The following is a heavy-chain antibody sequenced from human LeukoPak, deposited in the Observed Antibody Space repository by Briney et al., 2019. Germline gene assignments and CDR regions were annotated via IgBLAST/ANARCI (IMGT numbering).Heavy chain of an antibody. D-gene: IGHD6-6*01. Sequence: GSLRLSCAASGFTFSSYGMHWVRQAPGKGLAWVAVISYDGSNKYYADSVKGRFTISRDNSKNTLYLQMNSLRAEDTAVYYCAKAYSSSYGMDVWGQGTTVTVSS. CDR1: GFTFSSYG. CDR3: AKAYSSSYGMDV. CDR2: ISYDGSNK. J-gene: IGHJ6*02. V-gene: IGHV3-30*18.